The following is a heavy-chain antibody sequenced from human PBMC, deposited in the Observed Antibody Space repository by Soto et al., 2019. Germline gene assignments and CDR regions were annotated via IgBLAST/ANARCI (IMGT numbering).Heavy chain of an antibody. V-gene: IGHV1-24*01. Sequence: ASVKVSCKVSGYTLTELSMHWVRQAPGKGLEWMGGFDPEDGETIYAQKFQGRVTMTEDTSTDTAYMELSSLRSEDTAVYYCASAMVTPYYFDYWGQGTLVTVSS. J-gene: IGHJ4*02. CDR3: ASAMVTPYYFDY. D-gene: IGHD5-18*01. CDR1: GYTLTELS. CDR2: FDPEDGET.